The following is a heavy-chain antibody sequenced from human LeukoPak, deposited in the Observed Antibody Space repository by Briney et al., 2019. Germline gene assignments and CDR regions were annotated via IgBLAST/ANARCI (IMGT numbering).Heavy chain of an antibody. CDR2: ISRSGTTI. D-gene: IGHD3-22*01. J-gene: IGHJ4*01. CDR1: GFTFSSYD. CDR3: APDNDSGYPDY. V-gene: IGHV3-48*01. Sequence: GGSLRLSCAASGFTFSSYDLNWVRQAPGKGLEWVSYISRSGTTIYYADSVKGRFTISRDTAKNSLYLQMNSLRAEDTAVYYCAPDNDSGYPDYWGHGTLVTVSS.